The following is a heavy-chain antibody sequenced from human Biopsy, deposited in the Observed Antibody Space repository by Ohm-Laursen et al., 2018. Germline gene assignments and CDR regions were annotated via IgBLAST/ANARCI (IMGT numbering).Heavy chain of an antibody. V-gene: IGHV3-9*01. Sequence: SLRLSCAASGFRFDNTGMHWVRHGPGKGLEWVSGISRSSDSITYAKSVTGRFTISRDNGENSLYLQMNSLRPEDTALSYCTKNTQWEGSGYLDAFHIWGHGAMVTVSS. CDR2: ISRSSDSI. J-gene: IGHJ3*02. CDR1: GFRFDNTG. CDR3: TKNTQWEGSGYLDAFHI. D-gene: IGHD3-22*01.